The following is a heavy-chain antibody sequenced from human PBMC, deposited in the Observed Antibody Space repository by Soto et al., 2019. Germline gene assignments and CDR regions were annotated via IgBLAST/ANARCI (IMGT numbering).Heavy chain of an antibody. D-gene: IGHD3-10*01. V-gene: IGHV4-31*03. Sequence: QVQLQESGPGLVKPSQTLSLTCTVSGGSISSGGYYWSWIRQHPGKGLEWIGYIYYSGSTYYNPSHNSRFNISVDTSKIQFSLKLSSVTAADTAVDYCARVFGFGGMDVWGQGTTVTVSS. CDR3: ARVFGFGGMDV. CDR2: IYYSGST. CDR1: GGSISSGGYY. J-gene: IGHJ6*02.